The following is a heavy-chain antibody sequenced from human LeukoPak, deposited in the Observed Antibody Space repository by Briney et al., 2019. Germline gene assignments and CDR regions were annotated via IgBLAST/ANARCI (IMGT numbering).Heavy chain of an antibody. CDR1: GFTFNSYG. CDR3: AKASNFAYYYGMDV. J-gene: IGHJ6*02. Sequence: GGSLRLSCAASGFTFNSYGMSWVRQAPGKGLERVSGISGSGGSTYYADSVKGRFTISRDNSKNTLYVQMNSLRAEDTAVYYCAKASNFAYYYGMDVWGQGTTVTVSS. D-gene: IGHD4/OR15-4a*01. CDR2: ISGSGGST. V-gene: IGHV3-23*01.